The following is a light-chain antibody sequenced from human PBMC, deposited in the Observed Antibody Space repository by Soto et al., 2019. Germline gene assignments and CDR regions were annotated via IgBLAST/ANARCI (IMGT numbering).Light chain of an antibody. V-gene: IGLV2-14*03. CDR1: SSDVGGYNY. CDR3: SSYTTSNTRQIV. J-gene: IGLJ1*01. CDR2: DVS. Sequence: LTQPASVSGSPGQSITISCTGTSSDVGGYNYVSWYQHHPGKAPKLIIYDVSNRPSGVSIRFSGSKSDNTASLTISGLQPADEADYHCSSYTTSNTRQIVFGTGTKVTVL.